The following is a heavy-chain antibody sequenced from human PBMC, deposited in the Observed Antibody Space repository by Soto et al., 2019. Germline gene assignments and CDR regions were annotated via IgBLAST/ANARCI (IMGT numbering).Heavy chain of an antibody. V-gene: IGHV1-69*13. CDR1: GGTFSSYA. Sequence: SVKVSCKASGGTFSSYAISWARQAPGQGLEWMGGIIPIFGTANYAQKFQGRVTITADESTSTAYMELSSLRSEDTAVYYCEGIAFGGVIGRGGMGVWGRETTVTASS. J-gene: IGHJ6*02. CDR3: EGIAFGGVIGRGGMGV. D-gene: IGHD3-16*02. CDR2: IIPIFGTA.